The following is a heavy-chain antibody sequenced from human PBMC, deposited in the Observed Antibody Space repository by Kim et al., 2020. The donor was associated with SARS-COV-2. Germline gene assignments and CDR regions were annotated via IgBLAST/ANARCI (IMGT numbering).Heavy chain of an antibody. V-gene: IGHV3-30*18. D-gene: IGHD6-13*01. J-gene: IGHJ4*02. CDR3: AKDRGSSWYGVGY. CDR2: ISYDGSNK. CDR1: GFTFSSYG. Sequence: GGSLRLSCAASGFTFSSYGMHWVRQAPGKGLEWVAVISYDGSNKYYADSVKGRFTISRDNSKNTLYLQMNSLSAEDTAVYYCAKDRGSSWYGVGYWGQGTLVTVSS.